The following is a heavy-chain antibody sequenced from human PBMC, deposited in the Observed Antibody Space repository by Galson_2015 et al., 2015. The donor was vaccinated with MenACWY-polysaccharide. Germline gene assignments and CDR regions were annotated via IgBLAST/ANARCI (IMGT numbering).Heavy chain of an antibody. J-gene: IGHJ4*02. D-gene: IGHD2-21*02. V-gene: IGHV2-5*02. CDR1: GFSLSTSGVG. CDR2: IYWDDDK. Sequence: PALVKPTQTLTLPCTFSGFSLSTSGVGVGWIRQPPGKALEWLALIYWDDDKRYSPSLKSRLTITKDTSKNQVVLTMTNMDPVDTATYYCAHSPPIPPYGYCGGDCYPYYFDYWGQGTLVTVSS. CDR3: AHSPPIPPYGYCGGDCYPYYFDY.